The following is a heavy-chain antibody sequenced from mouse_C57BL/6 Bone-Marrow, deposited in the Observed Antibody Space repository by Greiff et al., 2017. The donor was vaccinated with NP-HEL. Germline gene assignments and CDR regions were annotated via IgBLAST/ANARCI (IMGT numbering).Heavy chain of an antibody. CDR2: IYPRSGNT. Sequence: VQLVESGAELARPGASVKLSCKASGYTFTSYGISWVKQRTGQGLEWIGEIYPRSGNTYYNEKFKGKATLTADKSSSTAYMELRSLTSEDSAVYFCARSGYYYGSSFLYFDVWGTGTTVTVSS. CDR1: GYTFTSYG. CDR3: ARSGYYYGSSFLYFDV. J-gene: IGHJ1*03. D-gene: IGHD1-1*01. V-gene: IGHV1-81*01.